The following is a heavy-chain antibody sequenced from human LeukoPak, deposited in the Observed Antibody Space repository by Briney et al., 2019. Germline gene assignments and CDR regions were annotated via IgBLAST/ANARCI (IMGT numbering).Heavy chain of an antibody. Sequence: GGSLRLSCAASGFTFSTYWMHWVRQAPGKGLVWVSRINGDGSSPTYADSVKGRFTISRDNAKNTLYLQLNSLRPEDTAMYYCVSMVRGIGYWGQGTLVTVSS. CDR3: VSMVRGIGY. CDR1: GFTFSTYW. J-gene: IGHJ4*02. D-gene: IGHD3-10*01. CDR2: INGDGSSP. V-gene: IGHV3-74*03.